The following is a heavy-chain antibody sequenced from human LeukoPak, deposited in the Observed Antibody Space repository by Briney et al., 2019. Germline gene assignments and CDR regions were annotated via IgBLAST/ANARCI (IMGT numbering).Heavy chain of an antibody. CDR1: GGSFSGYY. D-gene: IGHD3-9*01. J-gene: IGHJ4*02. CDR2: INHSGST. V-gene: IGHV4-34*01. CDR3: TKERRRDDILTGSFSD. Sequence: SETLSLTCAVYGGSFSGYYWSWIRQPPGKGLEWIGEINHSGSTNYNPSLKSRVTISVDTSKNQFSLKLSSVTAADTAVYYCTKERRRDDILTGSFSDWGQGILVTVSS.